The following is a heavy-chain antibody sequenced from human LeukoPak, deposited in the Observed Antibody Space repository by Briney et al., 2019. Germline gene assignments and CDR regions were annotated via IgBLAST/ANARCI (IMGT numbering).Heavy chain of an antibody. CDR3: AKDRAGEFDAFDI. Sequence: GRSLRLSCAASGFTFSSYGMHRVRQAPGKGLEWVAVISYDGSNKYYADSVKGRFTISRDNSKNTLYLQMNSLRAEDTAVYYCAKDRAGEFDAFDIWGQGTMVTVSS. CDR2: ISYDGSNK. V-gene: IGHV3-30*18. CDR1: GFTFSSYG. J-gene: IGHJ3*02. D-gene: IGHD3-10*01.